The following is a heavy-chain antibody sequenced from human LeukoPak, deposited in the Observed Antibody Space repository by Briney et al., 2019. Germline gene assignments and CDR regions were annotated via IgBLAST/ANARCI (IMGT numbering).Heavy chain of an antibody. Sequence: PSETLSLTCAVYGGSFSGYYWSWIRQPPGKGLEWIGEINHSGSTNYNPSLKSRVTISVDTSKNQFSLKLSSVTAADTAVYYCAGGGMVHTLPGYWGQGTLVTVSS. CDR3: AGGGMVHTLPGY. V-gene: IGHV4-34*01. J-gene: IGHJ4*02. D-gene: IGHD2-2*01. CDR1: GGSFSGYY. CDR2: INHSGST.